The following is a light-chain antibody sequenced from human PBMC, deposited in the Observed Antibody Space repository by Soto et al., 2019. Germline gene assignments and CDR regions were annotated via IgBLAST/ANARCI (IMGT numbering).Light chain of an antibody. CDR1: SSDVGGYNY. Sequence: QSVLTQPPSASGSFGQSVTISCTGTSSDVGGYNYVSWYQQHPGKAPKLMIYEVSERPSGVPDRFSGSKSGNTASLTVSGHQGEDEADYYCSAYSGTNYHYDYGTGNKVTVL. V-gene: IGLV2-8*01. CDR2: EVS. CDR3: SAYSGTNYHYD. J-gene: IGLJ1*01.